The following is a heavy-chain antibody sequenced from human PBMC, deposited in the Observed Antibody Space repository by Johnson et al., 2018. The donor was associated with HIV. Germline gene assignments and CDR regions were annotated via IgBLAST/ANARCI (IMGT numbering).Heavy chain of an antibody. CDR3: ASDWGSRHAFDI. CDR2: ISYDGSNK. V-gene: IGHV3-30*04. CDR1: GFTFSSYV. D-gene: IGHD7-27*01. Sequence: QMQLVESGGGVVQPGRSLRLSCAASGFTFSSYVMHWVRQAPGKGLEWVAVISYDGSNKYYADSVKGRFTISRDNSKNTLYLQMNSLRAEDTAVYYCASDWGSRHAFDIWGQGTMVTVSS. J-gene: IGHJ3*02.